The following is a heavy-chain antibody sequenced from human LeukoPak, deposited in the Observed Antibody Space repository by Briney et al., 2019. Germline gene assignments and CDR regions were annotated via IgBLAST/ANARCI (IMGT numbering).Heavy chain of an antibody. Sequence: GTSVKVSCKASGFTFTSSAVQWVRQARGQRLEWIGWIVVGSGNTNYAQKFQGRVTMTRDTSISTAYMELSRLRSDDTAVYYCARDLVGGTKTDYWGQGTLVTVSS. D-gene: IGHD1-7*01. CDR2: IVVGSGNT. CDR3: ARDLVGGTKTDY. V-gene: IGHV1-58*01. J-gene: IGHJ4*02. CDR1: GFTFTSSA.